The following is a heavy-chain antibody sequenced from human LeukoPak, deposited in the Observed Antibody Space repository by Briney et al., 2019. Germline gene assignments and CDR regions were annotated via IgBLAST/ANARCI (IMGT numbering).Heavy chain of an antibody. CDR3: ARAYSGYGFDP. CDR2: LYYSGNT. J-gene: IGHJ5*02. V-gene: IGHV4-59*01. CDR1: GDSISTYY. Sequence: SETLSLTCTVSGDSISTYYWSWIRQPPGKGLEWIGYLYYSGNTNHNPSLKSRVTISVDTSKNQFSLKLSSVTAADTAVYYCARAYSGYGFDPWGQGTLVTVFS. D-gene: IGHD5-12*01.